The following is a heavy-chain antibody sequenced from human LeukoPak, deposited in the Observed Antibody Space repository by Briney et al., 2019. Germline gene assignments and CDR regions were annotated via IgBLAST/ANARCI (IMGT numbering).Heavy chain of an antibody. J-gene: IGHJ6*03. CDR3: ARAATPGIAVAGTNYYMDV. CDR1: GGSISSYY. CDR2: VFYSGNT. V-gene: IGHV4-59*01. D-gene: IGHD6-19*01. Sequence: KPSETLSLTCTVSGGSISSYYWSWIRQPPGKGLEWIGYVFYSGNTNYNPSLKSRVTISVDTSKNQFSLKLNSVTAADTAVYYCARAATPGIAVAGTNYYMDVWGKGTTVTVSS.